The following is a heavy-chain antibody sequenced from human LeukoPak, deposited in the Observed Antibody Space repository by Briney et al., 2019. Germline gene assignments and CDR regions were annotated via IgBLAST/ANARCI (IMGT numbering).Heavy chain of an antibody. J-gene: IGHJ2*01. CDR1: GYTFTSYA. D-gene: IGHD2-15*01. CDR2: INAGNGNT. Sequence: ASVKVSCKASGYTFTSYAMHWVRQAPGQRLEWMGWINAGNGNTKYSQKFQGRVTITRDTSASTAYMELSSLRSEDTAVYYCAMGASVGYCSAGSCPSAWYFDLWGRGTLVTVSS. CDR3: AMGASVGYCSAGSCPSAWYFDL. V-gene: IGHV1-3*01.